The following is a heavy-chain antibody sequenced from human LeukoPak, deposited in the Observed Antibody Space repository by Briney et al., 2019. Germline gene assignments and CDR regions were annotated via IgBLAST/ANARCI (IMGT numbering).Heavy chain of an antibody. Sequence: GGSLRLSCAASGFTFSSYAMSWVRQAPGKGLEWVSAISGSGGSTYYADSVKGRFTISRDNSKNTPYLQMNSLRAEDTAVYYCAKAGNWNYREYFDYWGQGTLVTVSS. CDR3: AKAGNWNYREYFDY. CDR2: ISGSGGST. J-gene: IGHJ4*02. D-gene: IGHD1-7*01. CDR1: GFTFSSYA. V-gene: IGHV3-23*01.